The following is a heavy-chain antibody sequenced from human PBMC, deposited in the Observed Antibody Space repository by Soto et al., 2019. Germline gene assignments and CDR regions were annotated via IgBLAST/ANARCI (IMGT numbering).Heavy chain of an antibody. V-gene: IGHV3-11*06. J-gene: IGHJ6*02. Sequence: VQLLESGGGLVQPGGSLRLSCAASGFTFSDYYMSWIRQAPGKGLEWVSYISSSSSYTNYADSVKGRFTISRDNAKNSLYLQMNSLRAEDTAVYYCARGTIFGVERDYYGMDVWGRGTTVTVSS. CDR3: ARGTIFGVERDYYGMDV. CDR2: ISSSSSYT. CDR1: GFTFSDYY. D-gene: IGHD3-3*01.